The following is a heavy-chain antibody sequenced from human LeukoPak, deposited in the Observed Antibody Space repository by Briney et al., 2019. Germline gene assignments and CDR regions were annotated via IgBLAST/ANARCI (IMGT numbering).Heavy chain of an antibody. CDR1: GFSLSAYN. CDR3: ARVLLPLYGMDV. D-gene: IGHD3-22*01. CDR2: ISSSSATI. J-gene: IGHJ6*02. Sequence: GGSLRLSCEGSGFSLSAYNMNWVRQAPGKGLESVSYISSSSATIFYADSVKGRFTISRDNAKNSLYLQMNSLRAEDTAVYYCARVLLPLYGMDVWGQGTTVTVSS. V-gene: IGHV3-48*01.